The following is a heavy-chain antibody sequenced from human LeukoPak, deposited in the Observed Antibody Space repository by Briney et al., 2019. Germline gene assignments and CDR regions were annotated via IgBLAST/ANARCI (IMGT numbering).Heavy chain of an antibody. CDR3: ARDRRQLELRGDFDY. Sequence: SETLSLTCTVSGGSISSGSYYWSWIRQPAGKGLEWIGRIYTSGSTNYNPSLKSRVTISVDTSKNHFSLKLNSVTAADTAVFYCARDRRQLELRGDFDYWGQGILVTVSS. D-gene: IGHD3-10*01. CDR1: GGSISSGSYY. V-gene: IGHV4-61*02. CDR2: IYTSGST. J-gene: IGHJ4*02.